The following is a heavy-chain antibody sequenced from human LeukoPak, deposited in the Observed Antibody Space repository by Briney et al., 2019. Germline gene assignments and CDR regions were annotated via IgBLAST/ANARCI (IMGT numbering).Heavy chain of an antibody. CDR3: ARVSAIWSGYFSGGYMDF. J-gene: IGHJ6*03. V-gene: IGHV3-48*01. D-gene: IGHD3-3*01. Sequence: GGSLRHSCAASGFTFSSYSMNWVRQAPGKGLEWVSYISSSSSTIYYADSVKGRFTISRDNAMNSLYLQMNSLRAEDTAEHYCARVSAIWSGYFSGGYMDFLLKGTTVTVSS. CDR2: ISSSSSTI. CDR1: GFTFSSYS.